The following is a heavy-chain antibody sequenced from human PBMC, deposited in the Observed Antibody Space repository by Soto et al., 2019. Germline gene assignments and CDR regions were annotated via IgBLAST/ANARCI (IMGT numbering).Heavy chain of an antibody. V-gene: IGHV1-3*01. D-gene: IGHD1-26*01. CDR1: GYTFTSHV. CDR2: VNGGNGNT. Sequence: QVQLVQSGAEVKEPGASVKITCKASGYTFTSHVMHWVRQAPGQSLEWMGWVNGGNGNTKYSQKFHGRVTITRDTSATPAYVELSRLTSEDRAVYSCARDSGLVGPSGALDYWGQGTLVTVSP. CDR3: ARDSGLVGPSGALDY. J-gene: IGHJ4*02.